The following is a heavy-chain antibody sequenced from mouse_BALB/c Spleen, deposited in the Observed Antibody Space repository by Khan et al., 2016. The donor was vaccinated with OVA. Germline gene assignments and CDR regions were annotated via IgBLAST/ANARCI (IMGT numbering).Heavy chain of an antibody. CDR2: INPHIGET. CDR1: GYSFTGYF. D-gene: IGHD1-1*01. Sequence: VQLQQSGPELVKPGASVKISCKASGYSFTGYFMNWVMLSHGKSLEWIGRINPHIGETFYNQKFKGKVTLTVDESSSTAHMELRSLASEDSAVYYCARIYGSDFDYWGQGASLTVSS. J-gene: IGHJ2*02. V-gene: IGHV1-20*02. CDR3: ARIYGSDFDY.